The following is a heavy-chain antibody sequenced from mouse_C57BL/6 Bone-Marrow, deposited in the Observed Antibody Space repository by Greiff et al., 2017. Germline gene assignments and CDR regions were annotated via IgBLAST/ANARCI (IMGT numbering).Heavy chain of an antibody. D-gene: IGHD2-1*01. V-gene: IGHV1-64*01. Sequence: QVQPQQPGAELVKPGASVKLSCKASGYTFTSYWMHWVKQRPGQGLEWIGMIHPNSGSTNYNEKFKSKATLTVDKSSSTAYMQLSSLTSEDSAVYYCARSKGNYGRFAYWGQGTLVTVSA. CDR3: ARSKGNYGRFAY. J-gene: IGHJ3*01. CDR1: GYTFTSYW. CDR2: IHPNSGST.